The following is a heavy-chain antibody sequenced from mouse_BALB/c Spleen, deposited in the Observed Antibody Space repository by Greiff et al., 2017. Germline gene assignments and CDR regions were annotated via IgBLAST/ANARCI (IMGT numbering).Heavy chain of an antibody. CDR3: ARNYRYEGRREEYYYAMDY. CDR2: ISYSGST. J-gene: IGHJ4*01. CDR1: GYSITSDYA. D-gene: IGHD2-14*01. Sequence: EVQGVESGPGLVKPSQSLSLTCTVTGYSITSDYAWNWIRQFPGNKLEWMGYISYSGSTSYNPSLKSRISITRDTSKNQFFLQLNSVTTEDTATYYCARNYRYEGRREEYYYAMDYWGQGTSVTVSS. V-gene: IGHV3-2*02.